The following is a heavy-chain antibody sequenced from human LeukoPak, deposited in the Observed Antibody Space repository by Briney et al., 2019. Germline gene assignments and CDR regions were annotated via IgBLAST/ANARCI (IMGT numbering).Heavy chain of an antibody. D-gene: IGHD6-13*01. J-gene: IGHJ4*02. CDR1: GYTFTSYY. Sequence: ASVKVSCKASGYTFTSYYMHWVRQAPGQGLEWMGIINPSGGSTSYAQKFQGRVTMTRDTSTSTVYMELNSLRAEDTAVYYCARIAAAGTCCGSFDYWGQGTLVTVSS. CDR3: ARIAAAGTCCGSFDY. CDR2: INPSGGST. V-gene: IGHV1-46*01.